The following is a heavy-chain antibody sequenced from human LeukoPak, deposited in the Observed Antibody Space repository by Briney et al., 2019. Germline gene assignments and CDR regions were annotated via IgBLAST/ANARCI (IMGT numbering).Heavy chain of an antibody. V-gene: IGHV3-74*01. CDR2: ISGDGTET. CDR3: AREPTAMIL. CDR1: GLTFNNYW. Sequence: GGSLRLSCAASGLTFNNYWMHWVRQAPGKGLVWVSCISGDGTETRYLDSVKGRFAISRDNAKNSLYLQMNSLRAEDTAVYYCAREPTAMILWGQGTLVTVSS. J-gene: IGHJ4*02. D-gene: IGHD5-18*01.